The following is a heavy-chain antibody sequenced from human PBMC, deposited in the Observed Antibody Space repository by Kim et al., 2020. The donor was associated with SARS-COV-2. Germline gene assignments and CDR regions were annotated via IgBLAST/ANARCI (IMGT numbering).Heavy chain of an antibody. V-gene: IGHV4-61*02. J-gene: IGHJ5*02. Sequence: SETLSLTCSVSGDSISSGSYYWSWIRQPAGKGLEWMGRIYTTGHTDYNPSLQSRVSISIDRSKNQFSLQLSSVTAADTAVYYCVRDRTMVFFDPWGPGILVNVSS. CDR3: VRDRTMVFFDP. CDR1: GDSISSGSYY. CDR2: IYTTGHT. D-gene: IGHD3-10*01.